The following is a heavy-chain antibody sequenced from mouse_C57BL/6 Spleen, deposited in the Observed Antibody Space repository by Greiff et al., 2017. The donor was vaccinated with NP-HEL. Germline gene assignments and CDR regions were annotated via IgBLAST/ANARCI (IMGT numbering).Heavy chain of an antibody. Sequence: QVQLQQPGAELVRPGSSVKLSCKASGYTFTSYWMDWVKQRPGQGLEWIGNIYPSDSETHYNQKFKDKATLTVDKSSSTAYMQLSSLTSEDSAVYYCAINYYGSREGYFEVWGTGTTVTVSS. CDR3: AINYYGSREGYFEV. CDR2: IYPSDSET. J-gene: IGHJ1*03. CDR1: GYTFTSYW. V-gene: IGHV1-61*01. D-gene: IGHD1-1*01.